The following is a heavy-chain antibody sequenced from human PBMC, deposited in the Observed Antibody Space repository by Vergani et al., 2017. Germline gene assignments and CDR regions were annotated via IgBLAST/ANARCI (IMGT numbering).Heavy chain of an antibody. V-gene: IGHV4-61*02. J-gene: IGHJ6*02. CDR3: ARAPYYDSLTGYWGGVYYYGMDV. CDR1: GGSISSGSYY. Sequence: QVQLQESGPGLVKPSQTLSLTCTVSGGSISSGSYYWSWTRQPAGKGLGWIGRIYTSGSTNYNPSLKSRVTISVDTSKNQFSLKLSSVTAADTAVYYCARAPYYDSLTGYWGGVYYYGMDVWGQGP. CDR2: IYTSGST. D-gene: IGHD3-9*01.